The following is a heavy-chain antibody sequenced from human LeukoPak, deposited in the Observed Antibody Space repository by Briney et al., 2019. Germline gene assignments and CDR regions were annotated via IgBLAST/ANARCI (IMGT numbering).Heavy chain of an antibody. CDR2: INPNSGGT. J-gene: IGHJ6*02. CDR3: ARVSEYSSSWYTPWDYYYYGMGV. CDR1: GYTFTGYY. V-gene: IGHV1-2*06. Sequence: ASVKVSCEASGYTFTGYYMHWVRQAPGQGLEWMGRINPNSGGTNYAQKFQGRVTMTRDTSISTAYMELSRLRSDDTAVYYCARVSEYSSSWYTPWDYYYYGMGVWGQGTTVTVSS. D-gene: IGHD6-13*01.